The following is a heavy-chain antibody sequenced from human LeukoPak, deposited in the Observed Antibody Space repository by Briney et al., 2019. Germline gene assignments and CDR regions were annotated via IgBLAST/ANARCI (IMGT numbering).Heavy chain of an antibody. V-gene: IGHV3-7*05. CDR1: GFTFSSYW. Sequence: PGGSLRLSCAASGFTFSSYWMSWVGRAPGKGLGGVANLKQDGSEKYYVDSVKGRFTISRDNAKNSLYLQMNSLRAEDTAVYYCARDLGYCTNGVCYFFDYYYYGMDVWGQGTTVTVSS. D-gene: IGHD2-8*01. CDR3: ARDLGYCTNGVCYFFDYYYYGMDV. CDR2: LKQDGSEK. J-gene: IGHJ6*02.